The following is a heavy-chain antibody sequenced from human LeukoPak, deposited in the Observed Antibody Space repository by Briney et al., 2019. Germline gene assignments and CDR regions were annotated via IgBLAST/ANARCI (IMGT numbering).Heavy chain of an antibody. Sequence: SETLSLTCTVSGYSISSYYWSWIRQPPGKGLEWIGYIYYSGSTNYNPSLKSRVTISVDTSKNQFSLKLSSVTAADTAVYYCARVGFWSGYASGWFDPWGQGTLVTVSS. CDR3: ARVGFWSGYASGWFDP. CDR1: GYSISSYY. CDR2: IYYSGST. D-gene: IGHD3-3*01. V-gene: IGHV4-59*01. J-gene: IGHJ5*02.